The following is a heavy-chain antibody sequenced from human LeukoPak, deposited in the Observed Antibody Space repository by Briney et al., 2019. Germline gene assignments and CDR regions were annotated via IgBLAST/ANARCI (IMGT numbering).Heavy chain of an antibody. CDR3: AMDTAMADY. V-gene: IGHV4-34*01. D-gene: IGHD5-18*01. CDR1: GGSFSGYY. J-gene: IGHJ4*02. CDR2: INHSGST. Sequence: KTSETLSLTCAVYGGSFSGYYWSWIRQPPGKGLEWIGEINHSGSTNYNPSLKSRVTISVDTSKNQFSLKLSSVTAADTAVYYCAMDTAMADYWGQGTLVTVSS.